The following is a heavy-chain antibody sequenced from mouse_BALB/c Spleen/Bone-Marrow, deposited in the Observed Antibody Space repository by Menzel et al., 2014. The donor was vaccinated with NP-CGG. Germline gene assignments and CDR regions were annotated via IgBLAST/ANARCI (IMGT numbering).Heavy chain of an antibody. J-gene: IGHJ1*03. CDR3: ARYLHYYGSSYGYFDV. D-gene: IGHD1-1*01. V-gene: IGHV1S81*02. CDR1: GYTFTSYW. CDR2: INPSNGRT. Sequence: QVQLQQPGAELVKPGASVKLSCKASGYTFTSYWMHWVKQRPGQGLEWIGEINPSNGRTNYNEKFKSKATLTVDKSSSTAYMQLSSLTSEDSAVYYCARYLHYYGSSYGYFDVWRTGTTVTVSS.